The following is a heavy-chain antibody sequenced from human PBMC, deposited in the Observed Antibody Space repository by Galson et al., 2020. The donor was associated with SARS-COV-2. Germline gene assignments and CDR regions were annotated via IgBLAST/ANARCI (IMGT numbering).Heavy chain of an antibody. Sequence: ASVKVSCTASGYTFTSYGISWVRQAPGQGLEWMGWISAYNGNTNYAQKLQGRVTMTTDTSTSTAYMELRSLRSDDTAVYYCAREQVYSSSWYTDPRYYYYGMDVWGQGTTVTVSS. CDR3: AREQVYSSSWYTDPRYYYYGMDV. J-gene: IGHJ6*02. CDR1: GYTFTSYG. V-gene: IGHV1-18*04. D-gene: IGHD6-13*01. CDR2: ISAYNGNT.